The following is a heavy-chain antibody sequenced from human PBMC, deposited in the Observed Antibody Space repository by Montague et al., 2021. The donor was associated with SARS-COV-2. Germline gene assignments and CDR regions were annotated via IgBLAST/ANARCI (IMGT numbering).Heavy chain of an antibody. CDR1: GASISSHY. J-gene: IGHJ3*02. CDR2: IYYSGTT. V-gene: IGHV4-59*11. CDR3: ARFEAVADAFDI. D-gene: IGHD6-19*01. Sequence: SETLSLTCTVSGASISSHYWSWIRQSPGKGLEWIGYIYYSGTTIYNPSLESRVTISVDTSSNVFSLKLRSVIAADTAIYYCARFEAVADAFDIWGQGTVVTVSS.